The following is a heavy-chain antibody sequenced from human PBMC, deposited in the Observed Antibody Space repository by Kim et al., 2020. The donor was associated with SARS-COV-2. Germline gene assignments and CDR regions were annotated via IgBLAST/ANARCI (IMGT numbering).Heavy chain of an antibody. J-gene: IGHJ4*02. CDR2: ISYSGNP. CDR1: GGSIRSGGKF. CDR3: ARGQPLDY. Sequence: SETLSLTCSVSGGSIRSGGKFWTWLRQHPAKGLEWIGYISYSGNPHSSPSLRRLVSISLQTSENQFSLVLTSVTAAATAVYYCARGQPLDYWGQGILVTV. D-gene: IGHD2-2*01. V-gene: IGHV4-31*01.